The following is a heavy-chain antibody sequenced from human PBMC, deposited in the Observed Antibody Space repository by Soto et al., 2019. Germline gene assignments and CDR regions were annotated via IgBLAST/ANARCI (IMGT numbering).Heavy chain of an antibody. J-gene: IGHJ4*02. CDR2: ISGSGGTT. D-gene: IGHD6-25*01. Sequence: EVQLLESGGGLVQPGRSLRLSCAASGFTFSNYAMRWVRQAPGQGLDWVSAISGSGGTTYYADSVKGRFTISRDNSKNTLFLQMNSLRAEDAAVYYCAKFFVETGSNSGWPWSFRYWGQGTLVTVSS. CDR3: AKFFVETGSNSGWPWSFRY. V-gene: IGHV3-23*01. CDR1: GFTFSNYA.